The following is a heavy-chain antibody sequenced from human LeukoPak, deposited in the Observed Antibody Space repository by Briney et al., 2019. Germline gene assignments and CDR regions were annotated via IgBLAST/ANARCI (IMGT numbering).Heavy chain of an antibody. V-gene: IGHV1-2*02. Sequence: ASVKVSCKASGYTFTGYYMHWVRQAPRHGREWMGWINPNSGGTNYAQKFQGRVTMTRDTSISPAYMELSRLTSDDTAVYYCARDYCSGGSCSVYDYLGQGTLVTVSS. CDR2: INPNSGGT. D-gene: IGHD2-15*01. J-gene: IGHJ4*02. CDR3: ARDYCSGGSCSVYDY. CDR1: GYTFTGYY.